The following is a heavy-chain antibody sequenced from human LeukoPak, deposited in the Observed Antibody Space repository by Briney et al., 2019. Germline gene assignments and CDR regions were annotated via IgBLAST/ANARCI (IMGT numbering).Heavy chain of an antibody. V-gene: IGHV3-9*01. CDR3: AKDTTYSSRWVDY. CDR1: GFTFDDYA. J-gene: IGHJ4*02. Sequence: PGGSLRLSCAASGFTFDDYAMHCVRQAPGKGLECVSGISWNSGSIGYADSVKGRFTISTDNAKNSPYLQMNSLIAEGTALYYCAKDTTYSSRWVDYWGQGTLVTVSS. CDR2: ISWNSGSI. D-gene: IGHD6-13*01.